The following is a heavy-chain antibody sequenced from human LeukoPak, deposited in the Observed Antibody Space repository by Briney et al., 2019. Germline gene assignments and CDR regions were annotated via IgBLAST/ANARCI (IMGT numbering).Heavy chain of an antibody. J-gene: IGHJ4*02. Sequence: PGGSLRLSCTASGFTFGDYAMSWVRQAPGKGLEWVGFIRSKAYGGTTEYAASVKGRFTISRDDSKSIAYLQMNSLKTEDTAVYYCTRAPRLADYWGQGTLVTVSS. CDR3: TRAPRLADY. V-gene: IGHV3-49*04. CDR1: GFTFGDYA. CDR2: IRSKAYGGTT.